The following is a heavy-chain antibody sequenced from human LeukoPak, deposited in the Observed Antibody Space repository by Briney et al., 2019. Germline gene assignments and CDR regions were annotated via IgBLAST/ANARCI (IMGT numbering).Heavy chain of an antibody. CDR1: GGSISTYY. CDR3: ARAAVATSRGFDY. J-gene: IGHJ4*02. V-gene: IGHV4-4*07. Sequence: PSETLSLTSTVSGGSISTYYWNWIRQPAGKGLEWIGRIYTSGNTNYNPSLKSRVTMSLDTSKNQFSLKLSSVTAADTAVYYCARAAVATSRGFDYWGQGTLVTVSS. D-gene: IGHD4-23*01. CDR2: IYTSGNT.